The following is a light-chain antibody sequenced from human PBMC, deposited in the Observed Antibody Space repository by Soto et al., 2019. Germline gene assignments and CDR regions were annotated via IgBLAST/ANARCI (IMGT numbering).Light chain of an antibody. J-gene: IGKJ5*01. Sequence: EIVMTQSPGTLSLYPGERATLSCRASQSVSSRLAWYQQKPGQAPRLLISGASSRATGIPDRFSGSGFGTDFTLTISRLEPEDFALYYCQHYAGGSRITFGQGTRLEIK. V-gene: IGKV3-20*01. CDR3: QHYAGGSRIT. CDR1: QSVSSR. CDR2: GAS.